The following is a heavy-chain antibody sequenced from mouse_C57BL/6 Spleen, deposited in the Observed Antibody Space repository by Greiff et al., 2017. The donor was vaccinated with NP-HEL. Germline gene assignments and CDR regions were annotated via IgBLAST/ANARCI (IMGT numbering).Heavy chain of an antibody. V-gene: IGHV1-19*01. J-gene: IGHJ2*01. CDR1: GYTFTDYY. Sequence: EVQLQQSGPVLVKPGASVKMSCKASGYTFTDYYMNWVKQSHGKSLEWIGVINPYNGGTSYNQKFKGKATLTVDKSSSTAYMELNSLTSEDSAVYYCARDYGLRRGDFDYWGQGTTLTVSS. D-gene: IGHD2-4*01. CDR3: ARDYGLRRGDFDY. CDR2: INPYNGGT.